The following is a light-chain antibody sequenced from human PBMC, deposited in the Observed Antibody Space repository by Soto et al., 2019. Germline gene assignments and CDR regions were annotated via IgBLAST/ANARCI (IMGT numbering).Light chain of an antibody. CDR2: DVS. CDR3: SSYTSGSTPL. CDR1: ISDVGGYNY. J-gene: IGLJ2*01. Sequence: QSALTQPASVSGSPGQSITISCTGTISDVGGYNYVSWYQQHPGKAPKLMIYDVSNRPSGVSNRFSGSKSGNTASLTISGLQAEDEADYYCSSYTSGSTPLFGGGTKLTVL. V-gene: IGLV2-14*01.